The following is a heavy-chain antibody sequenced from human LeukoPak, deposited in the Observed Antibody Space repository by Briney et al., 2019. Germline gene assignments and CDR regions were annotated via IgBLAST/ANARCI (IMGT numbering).Heavy chain of an antibody. V-gene: IGHV4-4*07. D-gene: IGHD3-22*01. CDR2: IHTGGST. Sequence: SETLSLTCTVSGGSISSYYWSWIRQPAGKGLEWIGRIHTGGSTNYNPSLKSRVTMSVDTSKNQFSLRLSSVTAADTAVFYCARDRVTYYYDSGGHYFDYWGQGTLVTVSS. J-gene: IGHJ4*02. CDR1: GGSISSYY. CDR3: ARDRVTYYYDSGGHYFDY.